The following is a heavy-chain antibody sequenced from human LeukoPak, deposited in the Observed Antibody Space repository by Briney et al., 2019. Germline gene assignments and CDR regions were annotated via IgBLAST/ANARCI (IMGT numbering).Heavy chain of an antibody. CDR2: ISYDGSNK. CDR1: GFTFSSYG. J-gene: IGHJ3*02. CDR3: AKDVGWFGEHAFDI. V-gene: IGHV3-30*18. D-gene: IGHD3-10*01. Sequence: GGSLRLSYAASGFTFSSYGMHWVRQAPGKGLEWVAVISYDGSNKYYADSVKGRFTISRDNSKNTLYLQMNSLRAEDTAVYYCAKDVGWFGEHAFDIWGQGTMVTVSS.